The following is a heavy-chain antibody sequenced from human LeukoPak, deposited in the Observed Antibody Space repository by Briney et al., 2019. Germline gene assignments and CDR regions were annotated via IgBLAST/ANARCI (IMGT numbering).Heavy chain of an antibody. CDR3: ARVFVVESRVVDAFDI. D-gene: IGHD2-21*01. Sequence: SETLSLTCTVSGGSISSGGYYWSWIRQHPGKGLEWIGYIYYSGSTYYNPSLKSRVTISVDTSKNQFSLKLSSVTAADTAVYYCARVFVVESRVVDAFDIWGQGTMVTVSS. J-gene: IGHJ3*02. CDR2: IYYSGST. CDR1: GGSISSGGYY. V-gene: IGHV4-31*03.